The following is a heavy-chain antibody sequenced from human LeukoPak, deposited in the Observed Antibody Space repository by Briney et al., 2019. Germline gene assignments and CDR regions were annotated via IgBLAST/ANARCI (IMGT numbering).Heavy chain of an antibody. J-gene: IGHJ4*02. CDR3: ARVDYRYCGGDCYLDY. Sequence: GGSLRLSCAASGFTFSSYGMHWVRQAPGKGLEWVAVIWYDGSNKYYADSVKGRFTISRDNSKNTLYLQMNSLRAEDTAVYYCARVDYRYCGGDCYLDYWGQGTLVTVSS. V-gene: IGHV3-33*08. CDR1: GFTFSSYG. CDR2: IWYDGSNK. D-gene: IGHD2-21*02.